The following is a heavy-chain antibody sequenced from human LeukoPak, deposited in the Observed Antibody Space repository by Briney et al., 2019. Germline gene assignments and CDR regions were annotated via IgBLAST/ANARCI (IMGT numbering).Heavy chain of an antibody. CDR2: INPNSGGT. J-gene: IGHJ6*03. V-gene: IGHV1-2*02. Sequence: ASVKVSCKASGYTFTGYYMHWVRQAPGQGLEWMGWINPNSGGTNYAQKFQGRVTMTRDTSISTAYMELSRLRSDDTAVYYCATLSPPGSRDPYYYYYMDVWGKGTTVTVSS. CDR1: GYTFTGYY. CDR3: ATLSPPGSRDPYYYYYMDV.